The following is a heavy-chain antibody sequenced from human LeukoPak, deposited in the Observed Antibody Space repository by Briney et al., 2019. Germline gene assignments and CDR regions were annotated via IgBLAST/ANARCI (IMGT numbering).Heavy chain of an antibody. CDR1: GYTFTGYY. CDR2: INPNSGGT. J-gene: IGHJ3*02. Sequence: ASVKVSCKASGYTFTGYYMHWVRQAPGQGLEWMGWINPNSGGTNYAQKFQGRVTMTRDTSISTAYMELSRLRSDDTAVYYSARRRSYSNYAFDIWGQGTMVTVSS. D-gene: IGHD4-11*01. CDR3: ARRRSYSNYAFDI. V-gene: IGHV1-2*02.